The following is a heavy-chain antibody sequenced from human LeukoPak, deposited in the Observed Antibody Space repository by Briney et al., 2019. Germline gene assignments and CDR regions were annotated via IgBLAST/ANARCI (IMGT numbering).Heavy chain of an antibody. D-gene: IGHD6-13*01. CDR1: GGSISSYY. Sequence: PSETLSLTCTVSGGSISSYYWSWIRQPPGKGLEWIGYIYTSGSTNYNPSLKSRVTMSVDTSKNQFSLKLRSVTAADTAVYYCARGGSSSWYSEGFDPWGQGTLVTVSS. CDR3: ARGGSSSWYSEGFDP. CDR2: IYTSGST. J-gene: IGHJ5*02. V-gene: IGHV4-4*08.